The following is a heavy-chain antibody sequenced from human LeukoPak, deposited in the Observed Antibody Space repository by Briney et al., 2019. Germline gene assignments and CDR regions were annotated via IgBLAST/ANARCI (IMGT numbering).Heavy chain of an antibody. CDR2: IKQDGSEK. Sequence: PGGSLRLSCAASGFTFSSYWMSWVRQAPGKGLGWVANIKQDGSEKYYVDSVKGRFTISRDNAKNSLYLQMNSLRAEDTAVYFCARFIAAPYYFDYWGRGTLVTVSS. V-gene: IGHV3-7*01. D-gene: IGHD6-13*01. CDR3: ARFIAAPYYFDY. CDR1: GFTFSSYW. J-gene: IGHJ4*02.